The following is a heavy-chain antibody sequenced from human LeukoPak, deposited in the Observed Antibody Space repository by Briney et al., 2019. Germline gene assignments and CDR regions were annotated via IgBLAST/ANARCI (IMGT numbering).Heavy chain of an antibody. CDR1: GGSISSSSYY. J-gene: IGHJ4*02. Sequence: SETLSLTCTVSGGSISSSSYYWGWIRQPPGTGLEWIGSIYYSGSTYYNPSLKSRVTISVDTSKNQFSLKLSSVTAADTAVYYCARSNYGDFDYWGQGTLVTVSS. D-gene: IGHD4-17*01. V-gene: IGHV4-39*01. CDR2: IYYSGST. CDR3: ARSNYGDFDY.